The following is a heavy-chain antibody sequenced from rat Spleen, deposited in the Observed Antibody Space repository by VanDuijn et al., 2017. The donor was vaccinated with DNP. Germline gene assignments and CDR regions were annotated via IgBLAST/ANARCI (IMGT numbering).Heavy chain of an antibody. D-gene: IGHD1-11*01. CDR3: ARDAGGPFDY. CDR1: GFTFNNYY. Sequence: EVQLVESGGDLVQPGRSLKLSCVASGFTFNNYYMTWIRQVPGTGLEWVASISNGGGSTYYPDSVKGRFTISRDNAKNTLQLQMNNLRSEDTATYYGARDAGGPFDYWGQGVMVTVSS. V-gene: IGHV5-31*01. CDR2: ISNGGGST. J-gene: IGHJ2*01.